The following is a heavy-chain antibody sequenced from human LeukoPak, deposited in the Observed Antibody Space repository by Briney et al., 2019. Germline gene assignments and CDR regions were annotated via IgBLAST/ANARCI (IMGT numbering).Heavy chain of an antibody. CDR1: GGSISSYY. D-gene: IGHD5-12*01. V-gene: IGHV4-4*07. J-gene: IGHJ5*02. CDR2: IYTSGST. CDR3: ARERRGYSGYDMYNWFDP. Sequence: SETLSLTCTVSGGSISSYYWSWIRQPAGKGLEWIGRIYTSGSTNYNPSPKSRVTISVDTSKNQFSLKLSSVTAADTAVYYCARERRGYSGYDMYNWFDPWGQGTLVTVSS.